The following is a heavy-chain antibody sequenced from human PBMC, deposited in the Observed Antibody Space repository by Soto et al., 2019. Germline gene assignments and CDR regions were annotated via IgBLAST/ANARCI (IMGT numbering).Heavy chain of an antibody. CDR2: ISAYNGDT. V-gene: IGHV1-18*01. J-gene: IGHJ6*03. D-gene: IGHD3-10*01. CDR3: ARMVRGSNIDYYHDMDV. CDR1: GYTFTSHG. Sequence: QVQLVQSGAEVKEPGASVKVSCKASGYTFTSHGISWVRQAPGQGLEWMGWISAYNGDTNYAQKLQGRVTVTTDTSTSTAYMELRSLRSEDTAVYYCARMVRGSNIDYYHDMDVWGKGTTVTVSS.